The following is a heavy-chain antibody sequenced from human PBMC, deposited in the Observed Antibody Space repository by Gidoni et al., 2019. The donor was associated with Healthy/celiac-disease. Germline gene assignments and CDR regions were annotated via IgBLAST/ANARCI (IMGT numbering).Heavy chain of an antibody. Sequence: QVQLQESGPGLVKPSETLSLTCPVSGYSNSSGYYWRWIRQPPGKGLEWIGSIYHSGSTYYNPALKSRVTISVDTSKNQFSLKLSSVTAADTAVYYCARDFGYGDYDVYFQHWGQGTLVTVSS. D-gene: IGHD4-17*01. J-gene: IGHJ1*01. CDR3: ARDFGYGDYDVYFQH. CDR1: GYSNSSGYY. CDR2: IYHSGST. V-gene: IGHV4-38-2*02.